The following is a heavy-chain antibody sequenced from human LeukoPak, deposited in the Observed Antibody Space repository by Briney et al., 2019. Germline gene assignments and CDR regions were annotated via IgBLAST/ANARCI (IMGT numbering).Heavy chain of an antibody. J-gene: IGHJ4*02. V-gene: IGHV3-72*01. CDR3: TRWRSGTSD. Sequence: GGSLRRSCAVSGYTFSDHYIDWVRQAPGEGLEWVGHTRNKANNYATEYAASVKGRFTISRDDSRNSVYLQMNSLKTEDTAVYYCTRWRSGTSDWGQGTLVTVSS. CDR2: TRNKANNYAT. D-gene: IGHD4-23*01. CDR1: GYTFSDHY.